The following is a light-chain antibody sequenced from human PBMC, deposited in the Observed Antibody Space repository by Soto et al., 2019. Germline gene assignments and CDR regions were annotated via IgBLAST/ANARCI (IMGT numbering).Light chain of an antibody. V-gene: IGLV2-14*01. CDR3: SSYTSSSTYV. J-gene: IGLJ1*01. CDR1: SSDVGGYNY. Sequence: LTQPASVSGSPGQSIAISCAGTSSDVGGYNYVSWYQQHPGKAPKLMVYDVSNRPSGVSNRFSGSKSGNTASLTISGLQAEDEADYYCSSYTSSSTYVFGTGTKVTVL. CDR2: DVS.